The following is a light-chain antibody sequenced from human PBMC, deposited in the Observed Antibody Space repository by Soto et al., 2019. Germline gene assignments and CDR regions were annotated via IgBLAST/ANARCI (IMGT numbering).Light chain of an antibody. Sequence: DIQMTQSPSSVSASVGDRVTITCRASQDISSWVAWYQQKPGKAPKLLISAASSLQSGVPRRFSGSGSGTDFTLIISSLQPEDFAIYYCQQSYSTPFTFGPGTEVDIK. V-gene: IGKV1-12*02. CDR3: QQSYSTPFT. J-gene: IGKJ3*01. CDR2: AAS. CDR1: QDISSW.